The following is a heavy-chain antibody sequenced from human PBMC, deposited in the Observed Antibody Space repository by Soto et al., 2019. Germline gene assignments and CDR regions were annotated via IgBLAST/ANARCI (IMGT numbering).Heavy chain of an antibody. CDR2: IIPIFGTA. J-gene: IGHJ4*02. V-gene: IGHV1-69*06. Sequence: QVKLVQSGAEVKKPGSSVKVSCKASGGTFSSYAISWVRQAPGQGLEWMGGIIPIFGTANYAQKFQGRVTIIADKSTSTAYMELSSLRSEDTAVYYCARRVSGGVVNSFDYWGQGTLVTVSS. CDR3: ARRVSGGVVNSFDY. D-gene: IGHD3-3*01. CDR1: GGTFSSYA.